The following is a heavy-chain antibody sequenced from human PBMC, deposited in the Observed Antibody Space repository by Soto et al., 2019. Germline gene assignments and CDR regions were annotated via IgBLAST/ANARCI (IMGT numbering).Heavy chain of an antibody. J-gene: IGHJ4*02. CDR3: ARVCTLTTQYYFDY. CDR2: IYYSGST. D-gene: IGHD4-4*01. Sequence: SETLSLTCTVSGGSISSGGYYWSWIRQHPGKGLEWIGYIYYSGSTYYNPSPKSRVTISVDTSKNQFSLKLSSVTAADTAVYYCARVCTLTTQYYFDYSGQGTLVTVSS. CDR1: GGSISSGGYY. V-gene: IGHV4-31*03.